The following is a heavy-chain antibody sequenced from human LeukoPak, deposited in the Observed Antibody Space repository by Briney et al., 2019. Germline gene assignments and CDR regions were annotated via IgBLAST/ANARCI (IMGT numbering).Heavy chain of an antibody. CDR1: GFTFNRYW. D-gene: IGHD5-12*01. V-gene: IGHV3-7*01. Sequence: GGSLTLSCVASGFTFNRYWMSCLPQSPGEARECVDNIKQDGSEENYVDYVRGRFPLSRDNAKNPLYLQVHSLRTEDSALYYCVRDRDSGYDSLYYYYYMDVWRRGPSVSV. CDR3: VRDRDSGYDSLYYYYYMDV. J-gene: IGHJ6*03. CDR2: IKQDGSEE.